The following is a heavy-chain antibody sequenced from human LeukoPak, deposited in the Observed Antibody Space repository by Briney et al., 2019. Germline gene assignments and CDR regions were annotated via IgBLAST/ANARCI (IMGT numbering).Heavy chain of an antibody. J-gene: IGHJ4*02. CDR1: GFTFSSYA. CDR3: AKDDAWIQFGE. CDR2: MSGSGSST. V-gene: IGHV3-23*01. D-gene: IGHD3-10*01. Sequence: GGSLRLSCAASGFTFSSYAMSWVRQAPGKGLEWVSAMSGSGSSTYYADSVKGRLTTSRDNSTNTLYLEVISLTAEDTAVYYCAKDDAWIQFGEWSQGTLVTVSS.